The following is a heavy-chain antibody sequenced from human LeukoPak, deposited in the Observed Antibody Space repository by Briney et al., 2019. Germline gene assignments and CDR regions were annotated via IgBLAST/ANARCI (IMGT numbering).Heavy chain of an antibody. CDR1: GGSITAYY. CDR3: AREDYYFDS. V-gene: IGHV4-34*01. CDR2: INHSRGT. Sequence: SETLSLTCSAYGGSITAYYWSWIRQPPGKGLEWIGEINHSRGTKYNPSLESRVTILLDASKNEFSLNLNSVTAADTAVYYCAREDYYFDSWGQGTLVTVSS. J-gene: IGHJ4*02.